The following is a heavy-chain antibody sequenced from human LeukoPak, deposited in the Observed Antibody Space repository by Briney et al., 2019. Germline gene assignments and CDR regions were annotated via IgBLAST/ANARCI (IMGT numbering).Heavy chain of an antibody. D-gene: IGHD3-3*01. J-gene: IGHJ4*02. V-gene: IGHV1-2*02. CDR2: INPNSGGT. CDR3: ARDGKPYYDFWSGYYYHFDY. Sequence: GASVKVSCKASGYTFTGYYMHWVRQAPGQGLEWMGWINPNSGGTNYAQKFQGRVTMTRDTSISTAYMELSRLKSDDTAVYYCARDGKPYYDFWSGYYYHFDYWGQGTLVTVSS. CDR1: GYTFTGYY.